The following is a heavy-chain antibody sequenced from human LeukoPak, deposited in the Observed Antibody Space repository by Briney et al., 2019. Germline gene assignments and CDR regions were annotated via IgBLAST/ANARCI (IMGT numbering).Heavy chain of an antibody. CDR1: GGSISNYY. V-gene: IGHV4-4*07. D-gene: IGHD3-10*01. CDR3: AREDFYYGSGSYLSAPSYHYYMDV. Sequence: SETLSLTCTVSGGSISNYYWSWVRQPAGKGLEWIGRISSSGNTNYNSSLKSRVTISIDTSKNQFSLKLNSVTAADTAVYYCAREDFYYGSGSYLSAPSYHYYMDVWGRGTMVT. CDR2: ISSSGNT. J-gene: IGHJ6*03.